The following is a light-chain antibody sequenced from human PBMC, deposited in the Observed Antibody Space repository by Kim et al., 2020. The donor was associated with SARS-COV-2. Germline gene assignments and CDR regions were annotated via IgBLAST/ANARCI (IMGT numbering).Light chain of an antibody. CDR3: LQGNSFQLT. J-gene: IGKJ4*01. V-gene: IGKV1-12*01. CDR2: AAS. CDR1: QGISSW. Sequence: DIQMTQSPSSVSASIGDRVTITCRASQGISSWLAWYQRKPGKAPKLLIYAASTLQSGVPSRFSGSGSGTDFTLTISSLQPEDFATYSYLQGNSFQLTFGGGNKVDIK.